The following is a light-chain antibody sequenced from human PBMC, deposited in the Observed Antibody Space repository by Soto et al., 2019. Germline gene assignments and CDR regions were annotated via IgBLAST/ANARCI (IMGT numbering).Light chain of an antibody. V-gene: IGKV3-15*01. Sequence: EIVFTQSRGPLSLSPGEGASLSCRASQSVNSNLAWYQQKPGQAPRLLIYGASSRATGIPARFSGSGSGTEFTLTITSLQSEDFAVYYCQQYNSWPRTFGQGTKVDIK. CDR3: QQYNSWPRT. CDR2: GAS. J-gene: IGKJ1*01. CDR1: QSVNSN.